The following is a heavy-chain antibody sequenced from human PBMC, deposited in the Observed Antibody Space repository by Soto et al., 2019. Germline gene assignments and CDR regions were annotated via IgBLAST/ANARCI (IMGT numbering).Heavy chain of an antibody. V-gene: IGHV4-30-4*01. CDR3: AVGNCGGDCGGFDY. CDR2: IYYSGST. Sequence: SETLSLTCTVSGGSISSGDYYWSWIRQPPGKGLEWTGYIYYSGSTYYNPSLKSRVTISVDTSKNQFSLKLSSVTAADTAVYYCAVGNCGGDCGGFDYWGQGTLVTVSS. J-gene: IGHJ4*02. CDR1: GGSISSGDYY. D-gene: IGHD2-21*02.